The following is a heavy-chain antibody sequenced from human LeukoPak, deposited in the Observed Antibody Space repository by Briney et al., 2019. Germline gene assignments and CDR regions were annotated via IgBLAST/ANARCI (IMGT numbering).Heavy chain of an antibody. CDR3: ARSYYDSSGYLYYYYYYMDV. Sequence: ASVKVSCKASGYTFTSYGISWVRQAPGQGLEWMGWISAYNGNTNYAQKLQGRVTMTTDTSTSTAYMELRSLRSDDTAVYYCARSYYDSSGYLYYYYYYMDVWGKGTTATVSS. J-gene: IGHJ6*03. CDR2: ISAYNGNT. D-gene: IGHD3-22*01. CDR1: GYTFTSYG. V-gene: IGHV1-18*01.